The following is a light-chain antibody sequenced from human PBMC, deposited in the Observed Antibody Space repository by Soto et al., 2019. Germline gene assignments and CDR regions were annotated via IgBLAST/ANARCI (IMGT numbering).Light chain of an antibody. CDR3: SSYTISSTLVV. V-gene: IGLV2-14*01. Sequence: QSALTQPASVSGSPGQSITISCTGTSSDVGGYNYVSWYQQHPGKAPELMIYDVSNRPSGVSNRFSGSKSGNTASQTISGLQAEDEADYYCSSYTISSTLVVFGGGTKLTVL. CDR2: DVS. CDR1: SSDVGGYNY. J-gene: IGLJ2*01.